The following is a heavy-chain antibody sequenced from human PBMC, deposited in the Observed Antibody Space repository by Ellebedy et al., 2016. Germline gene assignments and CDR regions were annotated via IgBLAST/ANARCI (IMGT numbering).Heavy chain of an antibody. J-gene: IGHJ4*02. CDR1: GGTFSSYA. CDR3: ARASDFYFDY. Sequence: ASVKVSCKASGGTFSSYAISWVRQAPGQGLEWMGIINPRGGSTNYAQNYGQKLQGRVTKTRDTSTNTVHMELSNLRSEDTAVYYCARASDFYFDYWGQGTLVTVSS. V-gene: IGHV1-46*04. CDR2: INPRGGST.